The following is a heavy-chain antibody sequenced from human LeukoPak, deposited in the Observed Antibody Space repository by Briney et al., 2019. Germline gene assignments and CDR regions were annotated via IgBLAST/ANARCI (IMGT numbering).Heavy chain of an antibody. V-gene: IGHV3-7*01. D-gene: IGHD2-15*01. Sequence: GGSLRLSCAASGFTFKNYWMTWVRQAPGKGLEWVGNINLDGSDKYYGDSVKGRFTISRDNAKNSLYLQKNSLRDDATAVYYVARDTRYFDYWGQGNMVTVSS. CDR3: ARDTRYFDY. CDR1: GFTFKNYW. J-gene: IGHJ4*02. CDR2: INLDGSDK.